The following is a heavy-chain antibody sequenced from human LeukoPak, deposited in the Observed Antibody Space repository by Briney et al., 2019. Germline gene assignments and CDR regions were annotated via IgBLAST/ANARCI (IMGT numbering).Heavy chain of an antibody. CDR1: GFTFSSYW. CDR3: AKDPEAWWLFDS. CDR2: INSDGSST. D-gene: IGHD2-15*01. Sequence: PGGSLRLSCAASGFTFSSYWMHWVRQAPGKGLVWVSRINSDGSSTSYADSVKGRFTISRDNAKNTLYLQMNSLRAEDTALYYCAKDPEAWWLFDSWGRGSLVTVSS. J-gene: IGHJ4*02. V-gene: IGHV3-74*01.